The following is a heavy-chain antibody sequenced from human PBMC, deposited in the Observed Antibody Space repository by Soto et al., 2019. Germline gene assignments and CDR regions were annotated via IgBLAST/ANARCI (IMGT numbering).Heavy chain of an antibody. Sequence: QVQLQESGPGLVKPSQTLSLTCTVSGGSTSSDNYWSWIRQPPGKGLEWIGHIYYSGNTDYNPSLKRRLARSIDTSKNQFSLKLSSVTAADTAVYFCAREGGESSDGLYYFDSWGQGSLVTVSS. CDR3: AREGGESSDGLYYFDS. CDR2: IYYSGNT. D-gene: IGHD3-16*01. V-gene: IGHV4-30-4*01. J-gene: IGHJ4*02. CDR1: GGSTSSDNY.